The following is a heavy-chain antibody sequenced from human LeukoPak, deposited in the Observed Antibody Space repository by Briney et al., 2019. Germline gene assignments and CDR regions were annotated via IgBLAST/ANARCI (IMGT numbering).Heavy chain of an antibody. V-gene: IGHV3-21*01. CDR3: ARDSDSYGSNDY. D-gene: IGHD5-18*01. CDR2: ISSSSSYI. Sequence: GGSLTLSCAASGFTFSSYSMNWVRQAPGKGLEWVSSISSSSSYIYYADSVKGRFTISRDNAKNSLYLQMNSLRAEDTAVYYCARDSDSYGSNDYWGQGTLVTVSS. J-gene: IGHJ4*02. CDR1: GFTFSSYS.